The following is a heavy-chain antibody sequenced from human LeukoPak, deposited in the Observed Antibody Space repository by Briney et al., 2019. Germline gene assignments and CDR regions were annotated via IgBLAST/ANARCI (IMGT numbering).Heavy chain of an antibody. V-gene: IGHV4-59*12. J-gene: IGHJ4*02. CDR1: GGPISSYY. CDR3: ARDYGSGYDSLFHFDY. Sequence: SETLSLTCTVSGGPISSYYWSWIRQPPGKGLEWIGYIYYSGSTNYNPSLKSRVTISVDTSKNQFSLKLSSVTAADTAVYYCARDYGSGYDSLFHFDYWGQGTLVTVSS. D-gene: IGHD5-12*01. CDR2: IYYSGST.